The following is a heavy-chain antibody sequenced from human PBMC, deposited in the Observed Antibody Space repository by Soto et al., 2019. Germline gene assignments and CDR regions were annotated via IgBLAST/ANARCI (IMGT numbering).Heavy chain of an antibody. D-gene: IGHD6-13*01. Sequence: ASVKVSCKASGGTFSSYAISWVRQAPGQGLEWMGGIIPIFGTANYAQKFQGRVTITADESTSTAYMELSSLRSEDTAVYYCASRIAAAGTTKYYYYYGMDVWGQGTTVTVSS. CDR1: GGTFSSYA. V-gene: IGHV1-69*13. CDR2: IIPIFGTA. J-gene: IGHJ6*02. CDR3: ASRIAAAGTTKYYYYYGMDV.